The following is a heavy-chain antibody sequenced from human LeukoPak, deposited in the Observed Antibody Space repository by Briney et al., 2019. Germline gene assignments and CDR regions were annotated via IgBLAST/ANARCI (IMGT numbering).Heavy chain of an antibody. CDR2: IGASGEST. CDR3: AKDIQLST. Sequence: GGSLRLSCAAYGFTFSVAGMTWVRQAPGKGLERVSLIGASGESTYYADSVKGRFTISRDNSKNTLSLQMNSLRVEDTAMYFCAKDIQLSTWGLGTMVTVSS. V-gene: IGHV3-23*01. CDR1: GFTFSVAG. J-gene: IGHJ3*01. D-gene: IGHD5-24*01.